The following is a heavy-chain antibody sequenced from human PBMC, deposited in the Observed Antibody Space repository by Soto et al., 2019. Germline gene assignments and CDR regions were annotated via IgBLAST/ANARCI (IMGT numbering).Heavy chain of an antibody. CDR1: GDSVSSNSAA. CDR3: ARCEGYDFWSGYRRYNWFDP. CDR2: TYYRSKWYN. V-gene: IGHV6-1*01. Sequence: SPTLSLTCAISGDSVSSNSAAWNWIRQSPSRGLEWLGRTYYRSKWYNDYAVSVKSRITINPDTSKNQFSLQLNSVTPEDTAVYYCARCEGYDFWSGYRRYNWFDPWGQGTLVTVSS. J-gene: IGHJ5*02. D-gene: IGHD3-3*01.